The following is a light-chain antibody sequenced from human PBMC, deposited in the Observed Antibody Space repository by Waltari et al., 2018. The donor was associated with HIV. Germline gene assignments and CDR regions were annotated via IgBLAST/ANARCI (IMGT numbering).Light chain of an antibody. Sequence: SSELTQDATVSVALGQTVRITCQGDNLLPYSASAYQQKPGQAPVLVIFGKNNRPSGIPDRFSGSTSGNTASLTITGAQAEDEADYYCKSRDSSGNHVLFGGGTKLTVL. CDR3: KSRDSSGNHVL. CDR2: GKN. V-gene: IGLV3-19*01. J-gene: IGLJ2*01. CDR1: NLLPYS.